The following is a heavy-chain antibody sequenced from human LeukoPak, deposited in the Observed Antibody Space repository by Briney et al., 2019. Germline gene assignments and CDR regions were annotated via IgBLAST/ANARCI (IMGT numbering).Heavy chain of an antibody. CDR3: ARVYYYDSSGYDFDY. CDR2: INPNSGGT. CDR1: GYTFTGYY. V-gene: IGHV1-2*02. Sequence: ASVKVSCKASGYTFTGYYMHWVRQAPGQGLEWMGWINPNSGGTNYAQKFQGRVTMTRDTYISTAYMELSRLRSDDTAVYYCARVYYYDSSGYDFDYWGQGTLVTVSS. D-gene: IGHD3-22*01. J-gene: IGHJ4*02.